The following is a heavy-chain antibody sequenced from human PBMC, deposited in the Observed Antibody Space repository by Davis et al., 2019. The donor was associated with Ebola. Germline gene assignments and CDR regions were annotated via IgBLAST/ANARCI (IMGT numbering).Heavy chain of an antibody. CDR2: ISTYSGNT. Sequence: AASVKVSCKASGYTFAAHYIHWVRQAPGQGLEWMGWISTYSGNTNYAQKFQDRLTMTTDTSTSTAYMELRSLRSDDTAVYYCARDRWAGYCSSASCLDYWGQGTLVTVSS. J-gene: IGHJ4*02. V-gene: IGHV1-18*04. D-gene: IGHD2-2*01. CDR3: ARDRWAGYCSSASCLDY. CDR1: GYTFAAHY.